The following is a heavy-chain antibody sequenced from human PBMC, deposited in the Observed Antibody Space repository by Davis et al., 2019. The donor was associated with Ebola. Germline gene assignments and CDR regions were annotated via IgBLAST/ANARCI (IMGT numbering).Heavy chain of an antibody. J-gene: IGHJ4*02. CDR1: GGSISSSSYY. Sequence: MPSETLSLTCTVSGGSISSSSYYWGWIRQPPGKGLEWIGSIYYSGSTYYNPSLKSRVTISVDTSKNQFSLKLSSVTAADTAVYYCARQRELWFGELSWDYWGQGTLVTVSS. CDR3: ARQRELWFGELSWDY. D-gene: IGHD3-10*01. V-gene: IGHV4-39*01. CDR2: IYYSGST.